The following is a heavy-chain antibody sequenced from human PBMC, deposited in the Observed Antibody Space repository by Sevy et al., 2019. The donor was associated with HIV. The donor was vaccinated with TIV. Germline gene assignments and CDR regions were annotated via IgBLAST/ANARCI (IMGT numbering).Heavy chain of an antibody. D-gene: IGHD3-10*01. V-gene: IGHV3-30*04. J-gene: IGHJ5*01. CDR1: GFTFSDYT. CDR2: ISYDGSRT. CDR3: TRVRGLLGWFDS. Sequence: GGSLRLSSAASGFTFSDYTIHWVRQAPGKGLEWVSVISYDGSRTSYADSVKGRFTISRDNSKNTLFLQMNSLRAEDTAVYYCTRVRGLLGWFDSWGQGTLVTVSS.